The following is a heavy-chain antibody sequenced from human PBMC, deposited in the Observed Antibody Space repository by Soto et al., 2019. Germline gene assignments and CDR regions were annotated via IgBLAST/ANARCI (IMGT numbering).Heavy chain of an antibody. D-gene: IGHD3-10*01. Sequence: GGSLRLSCAASGFTFSSYGMHWVRQAPGKGLEWVAVIWYDGSNKYYADSVKGRFTISRDNSKNTLYLQMNSLRAEDTAVYYCARDGPRDYYGSGSYSEFYWGQGTLVTVSS. V-gene: IGHV3-33*08. CDR3: ARDGPRDYYGSGSYSEFY. CDR1: GFTFSSYG. J-gene: IGHJ4*02. CDR2: IWYDGSNK.